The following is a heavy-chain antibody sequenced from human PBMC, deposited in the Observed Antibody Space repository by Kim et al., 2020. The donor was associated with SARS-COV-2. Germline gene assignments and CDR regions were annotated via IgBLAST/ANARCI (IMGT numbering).Heavy chain of an antibody. D-gene: IGHD1-7*01. CDR3: AKGNYLGLGAFDI. J-gene: IGHJ3*02. V-gene: IGHV3-30*02. Sequence: YADSVKGRFTISRDNSKNTLYLQMNSLRAEDTAVYYCAKGNYLGLGAFDIWGQGTMVTVSS.